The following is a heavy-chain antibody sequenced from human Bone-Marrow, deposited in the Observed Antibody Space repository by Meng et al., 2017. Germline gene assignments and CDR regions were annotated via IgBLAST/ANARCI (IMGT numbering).Heavy chain of an antibody. CDR2: IYYTENT. D-gene: IGHD2-15*01. CDR1: GGSINSAGYY. V-gene: IGHV4-31*01. J-gene: IGHJ5*02. CDR3: ARGRASCSSGGCSLGRFDP. Sequence: VQLQESGPGLVKPAQSLSLTCSVSGGSINSAGYYWSWIRQHPGKGLEWIGYIYYTENTYYNPSLKSPMTISLDKSKNQFSLKLNSVTVADTAVYYCARGRASCSSGGCSLGRFDPWGQGTLVTVSS.